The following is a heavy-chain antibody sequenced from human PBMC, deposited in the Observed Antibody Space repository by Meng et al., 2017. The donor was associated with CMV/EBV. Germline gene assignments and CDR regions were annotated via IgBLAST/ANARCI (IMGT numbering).Heavy chain of an antibody. J-gene: IGHJ3*02. CDR2: IIPILGIA. Sequence: SVKVSCKASGDTFSSYTISWVRQAPGQGLEWMGRIIPILGIANYAQKFQGRVTITADKSTSTAYMELSSLRSEDTAVYYCARVGSGSQAGFIFHAFDIWGQGTMVTVSS. V-gene: IGHV1-69*02. CDR3: ARVGSGSQAGFIFHAFDI. CDR1: GDTFSSYT. D-gene: IGHD1-26*01.